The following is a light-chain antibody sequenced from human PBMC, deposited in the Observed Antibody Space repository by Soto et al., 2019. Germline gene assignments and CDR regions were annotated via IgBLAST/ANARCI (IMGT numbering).Light chain of an antibody. V-gene: IGKV3-20*01. CDR1: HTISSSY. CDR3: QQYVTSPPRT. Sequence: IVVSLSPGTVSLYQGERATLSCRASHTISSSYLAWYQQKPGQAPRLLMYGISRRATGIPDRFSGSGSGTDFTLTITRLEPEDFAVYYCQQYVTSPPRTFGQGTKVDIK. J-gene: IGKJ1*01. CDR2: GIS.